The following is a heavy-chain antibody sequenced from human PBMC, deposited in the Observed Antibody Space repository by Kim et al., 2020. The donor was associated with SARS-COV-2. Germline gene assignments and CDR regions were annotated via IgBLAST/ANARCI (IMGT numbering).Heavy chain of an antibody. CDR1: GGSISSSSYY. Sequence: SETLSLTCTVSGGSISSSSYYWGWIRQPPGKGLEWIGSIYYSGSTYYNPSLKSRVTISVDTSKNQFSLKLSSVTAADTAVYYCARLGDYGDYVDYWGQGTLVTVSS. D-gene: IGHD4-17*01. J-gene: IGHJ4*02. CDR3: ARLGDYGDYVDY. V-gene: IGHV4-39*01. CDR2: IYYSGST.